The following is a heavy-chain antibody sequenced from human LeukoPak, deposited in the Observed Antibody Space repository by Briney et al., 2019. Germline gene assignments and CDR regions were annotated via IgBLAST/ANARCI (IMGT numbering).Heavy chain of an antibody. CDR3: ARDYCCGDCYAQ. J-gene: IGHJ4*02. CDR2: INSGDRKI. CDR1: GFTFSTYA. V-gene: IGHV3-48*03. D-gene: IGHD2-21*02. Sequence: GGSLRLSCAASGFTFSTYAMNWLRQAPGRGLEGVSLINSGDRKIQYRDSVKGRFTISRDNAKNSLYLQMNSLRAEDTAVYYCARDYCCGDCYAQWGQGTLVTVSS.